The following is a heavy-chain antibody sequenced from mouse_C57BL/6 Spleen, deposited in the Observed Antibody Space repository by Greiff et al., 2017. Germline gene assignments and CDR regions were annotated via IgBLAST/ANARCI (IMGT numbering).Heavy chain of an antibody. V-gene: IGHV1-82*01. Sequence: QVQLQQSGPELVKPGASVKISCKASGYAFSSSWMNWVKQRPGKGLEWIGRIYPGDGDTNYNGKFKGTATLTADKSSSTAYMQLSSLTSEDSAVYFCARNYGSSYDLAYWGQGTLVTVSA. CDR3: ARNYGSSYDLAY. J-gene: IGHJ3*01. CDR2: IYPGDGDT. D-gene: IGHD1-1*01. CDR1: GYAFSSSW.